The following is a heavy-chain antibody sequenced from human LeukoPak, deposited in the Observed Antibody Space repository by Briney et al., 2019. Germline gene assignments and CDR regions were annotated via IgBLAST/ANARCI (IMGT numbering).Heavy chain of an antibody. J-gene: IGHJ5*02. CDR2: ISGSGGST. Sequence: GGSLRLSCAASGFTFSSYWMSWVRQAPGKGLEWVSAISGSGGSTYYADSVKGRFTISRDNSKNTLYLQMNSLRAEDTAVYYCAKDSGPGSSSNWFDPWGQGTLVTVSS. CDR1: GFTFSSYW. V-gene: IGHV3-23*01. CDR3: AKDSGPGSSSNWFDP. D-gene: IGHD6-6*01.